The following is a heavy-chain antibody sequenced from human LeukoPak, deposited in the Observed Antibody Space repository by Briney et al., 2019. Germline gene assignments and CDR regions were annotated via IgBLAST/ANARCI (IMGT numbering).Heavy chain of an antibody. CDR3: ARDNSVGDNAWWFDP. Sequence: GASVKVSCKAFGYTFTSNYMHWVRQAPGQGPEWMGVISPSGGSTTYAQKFQGRVTLTRDMSTSTDYLELSSLRSEDTAVYYCARDNSVGDNAWWFDPWGQGTLVTVSS. V-gene: IGHV1-46*01. D-gene: IGHD1-26*01. CDR1: GYTFTSNY. J-gene: IGHJ5*02. CDR2: ISPSGGST.